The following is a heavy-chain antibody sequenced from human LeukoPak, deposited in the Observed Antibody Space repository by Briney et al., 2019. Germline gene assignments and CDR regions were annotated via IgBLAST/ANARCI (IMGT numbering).Heavy chain of an antibody. J-gene: IGHJ3*02. V-gene: IGHV3-30*18. CDR1: GFTFSSYG. CDR2: ISYDGSNK. D-gene: IGHD3-22*01. Sequence: GGSLRLSCAASGFTFSSYGMHWVRQAPGKGLEWVAVISYDGSNKYYADSVKGRFTISRDNSKNTLYLQMNSLRAEDTAVYYCAKADVTYYYDSSGNDAFDIWGQGTMVTVSS. CDR3: AKADVTYYYDSSGNDAFDI.